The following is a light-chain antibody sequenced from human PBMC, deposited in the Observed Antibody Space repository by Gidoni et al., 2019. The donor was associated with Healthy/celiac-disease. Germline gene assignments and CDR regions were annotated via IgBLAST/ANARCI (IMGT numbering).Light chain of an antibody. Sequence: EIVMTQSPATLSVSPGERATLSCRASQSVSSNLAWYQQKTGQAPRLLIYGDSTRATGIPARFSGSWSGTEFTLSISSLQSEYFAVYYCQQYNNWPLAFGQWTKVEIK. CDR3: QQYNNWPLA. CDR2: GDS. J-gene: IGKJ1*01. CDR1: QSVSSN. V-gene: IGKV3-15*01.